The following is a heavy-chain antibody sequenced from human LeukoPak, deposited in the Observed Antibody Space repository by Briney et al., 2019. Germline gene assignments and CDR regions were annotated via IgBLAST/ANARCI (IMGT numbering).Heavy chain of an antibody. Sequence: ASVKVSCKASGYTFTTHYMHWVRQAPGQGLEWMGIINPSGGSTSYPQKFQGRVTMTRDPSTRTVYMELSSMRSEDMAVYYCARAQNIVVVPAAIGTVFDYWGQGTLVTVSS. CDR2: INPSGGST. J-gene: IGHJ4*02. CDR3: ARAQNIVVVPAAIGTVFDY. V-gene: IGHV1-46*01. CDR1: GYTFTTHY. D-gene: IGHD2-2*02.